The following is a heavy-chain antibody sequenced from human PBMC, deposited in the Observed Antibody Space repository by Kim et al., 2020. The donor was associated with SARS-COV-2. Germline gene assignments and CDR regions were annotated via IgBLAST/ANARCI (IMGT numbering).Heavy chain of an antibody. D-gene: IGHD2-2*01. CDR3: ARDCRIVVVPAADNYYYYYGMDV. V-gene: IGHV1-69*04. CDR1: GGTFSSYA. J-gene: IGHJ6*02. CDR2: IIPILGIA. Sequence: SVKVSCKASGGTFSSYAISWVRQAPGQGLEWMGRIIPILGIANYAQKFQGRVTITADKSTSTAYMELSSLRSEDTAVYYCARDCRIVVVPAADNYYYYYGMDVWGQGTTVTVSS.